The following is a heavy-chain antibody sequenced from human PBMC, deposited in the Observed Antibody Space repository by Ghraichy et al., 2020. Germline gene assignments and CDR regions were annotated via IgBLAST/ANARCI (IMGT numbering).Heavy chain of an antibody. CDR2: ISTYNGNT. V-gene: IGHV1-18*04. D-gene: IGHD3-10*01. CDR1: GYTFTSYA. Sequence: ASVKVSCKASGYTFTSYAISRVRQAPGQGLEWMGWISTYNGNTNYAQDFQGRVTMTTDTSTTIAYMEMKSLTSDDTAVYYCARGPPLIMGPGSPTDYAYRMDVWGQGTTVTVSS. CDR3: ARGPPLIMGPGSPTDYAYRMDV. J-gene: IGHJ6*02.